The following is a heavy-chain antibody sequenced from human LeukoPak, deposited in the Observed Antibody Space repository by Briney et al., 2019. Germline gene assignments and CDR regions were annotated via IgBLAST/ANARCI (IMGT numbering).Heavy chain of an antibody. D-gene: IGHD2-2*01. CDR2: IWYDGSNK. V-gene: IGHV3-33*06. CDR3: AKDPYGTRYFDY. CDR1: GFTFSSYG. Sequence: PGRSLRLSCAASGFTFSSYGMHWVRQAPGKGLEWVAVIWYDGSNKYYADSVKGRFTISRDNSKNALYLQMNSLRAEDTAVYYCAKDPYGTRYFDYWGQGTLVTVSS. J-gene: IGHJ4*02.